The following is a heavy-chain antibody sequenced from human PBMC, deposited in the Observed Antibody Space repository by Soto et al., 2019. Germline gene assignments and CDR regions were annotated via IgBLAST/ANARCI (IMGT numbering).Heavy chain of an antibody. Sequence: VQLVQSGAEVKRPGASVKVSCKASGYTFNNYHIHWVRQATGQGLEWMGWMNPNSGDTGYAQKFQGRVTMTRDTSITAAYMDLSGLRSEDTAVYYCARGGGGRWYSGDYWGQGTLVTVSS. D-gene: IGHD6-13*01. CDR1: GYTFNNYH. CDR3: ARGGGGRWYSGDY. V-gene: IGHV1-8*01. CDR2: MNPNSGDT. J-gene: IGHJ4*02.